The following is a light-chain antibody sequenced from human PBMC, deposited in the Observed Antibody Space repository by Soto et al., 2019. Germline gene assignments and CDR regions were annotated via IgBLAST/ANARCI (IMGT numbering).Light chain of an antibody. Sequence: EIVLTQSPGTLSLSPGERATLSCRASQSVSSSYLAWYQQKPGQAPRLLIYGASSRATGIPDRFSGSGSGTDFTLTISRLEPEDFAVYYGQQYGSSLFTFGPGTKVAIK. CDR1: QSVSSSY. V-gene: IGKV3-20*01. CDR2: GAS. J-gene: IGKJ3*01. CDR3: QQYGSSLFT.